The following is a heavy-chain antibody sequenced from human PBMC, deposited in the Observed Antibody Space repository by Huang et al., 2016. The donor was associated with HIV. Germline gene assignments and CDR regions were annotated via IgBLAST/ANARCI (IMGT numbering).Heavy chain of an antibody. V-gene: IGHV3-7*01. Sequence: EVQLVESGGGLVQPGGSLRLSCAASGFSFSSCWRSWVRQAPGKGLEWVANRRGDGGDKSHVNSVKGRFTISRDNAKNSLDLQMDSLGVGDTAVYYCARDQEGALDYWGQGVLVTVSS. D-gene: IGHD3-16*01. CDR3: ARDQEGALDY. CDR1: GFSFSSCW. CDR2: RRGDGGDK. J-gene: IGHJ4*02.